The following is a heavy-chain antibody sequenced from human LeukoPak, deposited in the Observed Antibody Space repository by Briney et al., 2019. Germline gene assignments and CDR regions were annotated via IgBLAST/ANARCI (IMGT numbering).Heavy chain of an antibody. D-gene: IGHD3-10*01. CDR3: ATEYYYGSGSYYQRGFDY. CDR2: FDPEDGET. CDR1: GYSLTELS. V-gene: IGHV1-24*01. J-gene: IGHJ4*02. Sequence: ASVKVSCKVSGYSLTELSMHWVRQAPGQGLEWMGGFDPEDGETIYAQKFQGRVTMTEDTSTDTAYMELSSLRSEGTAVYYCATEYYYGSGSYYQRGFDYWGQGTLVTVSS.